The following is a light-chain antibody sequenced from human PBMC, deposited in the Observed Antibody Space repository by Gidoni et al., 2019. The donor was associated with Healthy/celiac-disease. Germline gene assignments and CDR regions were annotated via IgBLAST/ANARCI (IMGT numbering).Light chain of an antibody. CDR3: QQYGSSPRT. Sequence: ERVLTQSPGTLSLSPGERAPLSCRASQSVSSSYLAWYQQTPGQAPRLLIYCASSRATGLPDRFSGSGSGTDFTLTISRLEPEDFAVYYCQQYGSSPRTFGQGTKLEIK. V-gene: IGKV3-20*01. CDR1: QSVSSSY. J-gene: IGKJ2*01. CDR2: CAS.